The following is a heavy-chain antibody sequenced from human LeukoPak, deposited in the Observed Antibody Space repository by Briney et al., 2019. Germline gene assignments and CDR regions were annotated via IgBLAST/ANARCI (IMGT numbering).Heavy chain of an antibody. J-gene: IGHJ6*03. Sequence: PSQTMSLTCAVYGGSFSGYYWSWIRQPPGKWLEWIGEINHSGSTNYNPSLKSRVTISVDTSKNQFSLKLSSVTAADTAVYYCARTPHHCSGGSCYYYYMDVWGKGTTVTVSS. V-gene: IGHV4-34*01. CDR2: INHSGST. D-gene: IGHD2-15*01. CDR1: GGSFSGYY. CDR3: ARTPHHCSGGSCYYYYMDV.